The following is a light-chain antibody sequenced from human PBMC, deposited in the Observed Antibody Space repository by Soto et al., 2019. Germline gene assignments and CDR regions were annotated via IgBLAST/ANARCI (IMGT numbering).Light chain of an antibody. J-gene: IGKJ5*01. CDR1: QSISSW. CDR3: QQSYSIPIT. Sequence: EIQMTQSPSTLPPSVGDRVTITCRASQSISSWLAWYQQKPGKAPKLLIYAASSLQSGVPSRFSGSGSGTDFTLTISSLQPEDFATYHCQQSYSIPITFGQGTRLEIK. V-gene: IGKV1-39*01. CDR2: AAS.